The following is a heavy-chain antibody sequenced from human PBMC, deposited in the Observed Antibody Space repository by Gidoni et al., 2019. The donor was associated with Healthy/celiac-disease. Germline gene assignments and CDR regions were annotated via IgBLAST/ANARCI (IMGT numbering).Heavy chain of an antibody. CDR2: ISGSGGST. V-gene: IGHV3-23*01. Sequence: EVQLLASGGGLVQPVGSLSLSCHAPGSPFCSYAMSWVRQAPGKGLEWVSAISGSGGSTYYADSVKGRFTISRDNSKNTLYLQMNSLRAEDTAVYYCAKQRGEIAAAGIDYWGQGTLVTVSS. J-gene: IGHJ4*02. CDR3: AKQRGEIAAAGIDY. D-gene: IGHD6-13*01. CDR1: GSPFCSYA.